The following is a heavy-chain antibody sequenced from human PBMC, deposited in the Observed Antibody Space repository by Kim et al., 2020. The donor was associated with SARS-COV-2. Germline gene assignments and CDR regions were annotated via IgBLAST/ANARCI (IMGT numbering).Heavy chain of an antibody. Sequence: GGSLRLSCAASGFTFSSYWMSWVRQAPGKGLEWVANIKQDGSEKYYVDSVKGRFTISRDNAKNSLYLQMNSLRAEDTAVYYCARDHGPWYGDFGDYWGQGTLVTVSS. CDR2: IKQDGSEK. D-gene: IGHD4-17*01. CDR1: GFTFSSYW. CDR3: ARDHGPWYGDFGDY. V-gene: IGHV3-7*01. J-gene: IGHJ4*02.